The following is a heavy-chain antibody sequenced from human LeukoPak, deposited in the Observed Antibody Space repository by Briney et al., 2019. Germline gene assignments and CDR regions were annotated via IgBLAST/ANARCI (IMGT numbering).Heavy chain of an antibody. J-gene: IGHJ6*02. D-gene: IGHD3-10*01. CDR3: ARLNYYFYGTDV. CDR1: DGSITKYY. Sequence: SETLSLTCTRSDGSITKYYWSWIRQPPGKGLEWIGYIHYRGTTNYNPSLKSRVTISADTSKNQFSLKLNSVTAADTAVYYCARLNYYFYGTDVWGPGTTVTVSS. CDR2: IHYRGTT. V-gene: IGHV4-59*08.